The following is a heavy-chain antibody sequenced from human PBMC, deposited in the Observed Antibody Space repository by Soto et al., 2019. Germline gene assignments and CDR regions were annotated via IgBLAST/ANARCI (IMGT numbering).Heavy chain of an antibody. D-gene: IGHD2-21*01. V-gene: IGHV1-18*01. J-gene: IGHJ4*02. Sequence: QVQLVQSGGEVKKPGASVKVSCKASGYRFSRYGINWVRQAPGQGLEWMGWISTYDGNTQYAPKFQDRVTMTTDTSTNTAYWELRSLTSDDTAVYYCARDEEDANLMIVVLPGDYWGQGTLVSVSS. CDR1: GYRFSRYG. CDR2: ISTYDGNT. CDR3: ARDEEDANLMIVVLPGDY.